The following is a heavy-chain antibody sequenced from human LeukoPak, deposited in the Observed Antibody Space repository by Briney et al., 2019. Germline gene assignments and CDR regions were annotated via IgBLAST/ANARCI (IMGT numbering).Heavy chain of an antibody. CDR2: IWYDGSNK. Sequence: GRSLRLSCAASGFTFSSYGMHWVRQAPGKGLEWVAVIWYDGSNKYYADSVKGRFTISRDNSKNTLYLQTNSLRAEDTAVYYCARVKGGYYVDYWGQGTLVTVSS. D-gene: IGHD3-22*01. CDR3: ARVKGGYYVDY. J-gene: IGHJ4*02. V-gene: IGHV3-33*01. CDR1: GFTFSSYG.